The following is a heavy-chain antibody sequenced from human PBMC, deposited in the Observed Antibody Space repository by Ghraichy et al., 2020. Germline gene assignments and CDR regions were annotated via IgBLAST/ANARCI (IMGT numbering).Heavy chain of an antibody. Sequence: GGSLRLSCAASGFTFSSNWMHWVRQAPGEGLVWVSLINSDGGSTSYADSVKGRFTISRDNAKNTLYLQMNTLRAEDTAVYYCVSARPGYVDLWGRGTLVTVSS. CDR3: VSARPGYVDL. V-gene: IGHV3-74*01. J-gene: IGHJ2*01. CDR2: INSDGGST. CDR1: GFTFSSNW.